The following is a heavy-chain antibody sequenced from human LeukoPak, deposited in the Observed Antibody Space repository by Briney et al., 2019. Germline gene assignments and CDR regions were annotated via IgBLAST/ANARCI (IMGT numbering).Heavy chain of an antibody. CDR3: AIGSGNYYRGAVFDI. D-gene: IGHD1-26*01. J-gene: IGHJ3*02. V-gene: IGHV3-30*03. Sequence: GRSLRLSCAASGFTFSSYGMHWVRQAPGKGLEWVAVISYDGSNKYYVDSVKGRFTISGDNSKNTLYLQMNSLRTEDTAVYYCAIGSGNYYRGAVFDIWGQVTMVTVSS. CDR1: GFTFSSYG. CDR2: ISYDGSNK.